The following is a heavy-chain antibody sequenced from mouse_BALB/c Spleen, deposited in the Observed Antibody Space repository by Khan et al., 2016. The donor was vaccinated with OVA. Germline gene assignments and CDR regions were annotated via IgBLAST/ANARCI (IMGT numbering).Heavy chain of an antibody. Sequence: VQLQESGPGLVQPSQSLSITCTVSGFSLTTYGVHWVRQSPGKGLEWLGVIWSGGSTDSNAPFISRLSISKDSSKSQVFFKMNSLQVNDTAIYYCARNYDYDEGLAYWGQGTLVTVSA. D-gene: IGHD2-4*01. J-gene: IGHJ3*01. V-gene: IGHV2-2*02. CDR2: IWSGGST. CDR3: ARNYDYDEGLAY. CDR1: GFSLTTYG.